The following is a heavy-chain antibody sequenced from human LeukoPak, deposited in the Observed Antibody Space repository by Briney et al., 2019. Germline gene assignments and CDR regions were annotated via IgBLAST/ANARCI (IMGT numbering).Heavy chain of an antibody. D-gene: IGHD6-13*01. Sequence: PSETLSLTCTFSGGSISSYYWSWIRQPPGKGLEWIGYIYYSGSTNYNPSLKSRVTISVDTSKNQFSLKLSSVTAADTAVYYCASSYSSSWYWFDPWGQGTLVTVSS. CDR2: IYYSGST. V-gene: IGHV4-59*01. CDR3: ASSYSSSWYWFDP. J-gene: IGHJ5*02. CDR1: GGSISSYY.